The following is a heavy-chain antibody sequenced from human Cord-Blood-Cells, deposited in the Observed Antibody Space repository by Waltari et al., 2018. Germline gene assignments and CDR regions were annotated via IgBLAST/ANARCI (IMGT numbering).Heavy chain of an antibody. V-gene: IGHV1-46*01. D-gene: IGHD3-10*01. Sequence: QVQLVQSGAEVKKPGASVKVSCTASGYTFTSYSMHWLRQAPGQGLEWMGIINPSGGSTSYAQKFQGRVTMTRDTSTSTVYMELSSLRSEDTDVYYCASRGRDWYFDLWGRGTLVTVSS. CDR1: GYTFTSYS. CDR2: INPSGGST. CDR3: ASRGRDWYFDL. J-gene: IGHJ2*01.